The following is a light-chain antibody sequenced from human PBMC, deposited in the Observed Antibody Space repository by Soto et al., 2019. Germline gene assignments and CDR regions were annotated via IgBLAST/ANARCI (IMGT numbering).Light chain of an antibody. CDR2: DAS. CDR1: QSVYSSY. J-gene: IGKJ1*01. CDR3: HQYGSSPWT. Sequence: EIMLTQSPGTLSLSPGERATLSCRASQSVYSSYLAWYQQRPGQAPRLLFYDASIRATGIPDRFSGSGSGTDFSLTISRLEPEYVAVYYCHQYGSSPWTFGQGTKVEIK. V-gene: IGKV3-20*01.